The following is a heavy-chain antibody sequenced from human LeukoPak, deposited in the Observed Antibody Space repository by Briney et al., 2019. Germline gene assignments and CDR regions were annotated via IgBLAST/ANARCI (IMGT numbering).Heavy chain of an antibody. CDR3: ARGGLISYWLDP. J-gene: IGHJ5*02. CDR1: GYTFTSYG. Sequence: ASVKVSCKASGYTFTSYGISWVRQAPGQGLEWMGWSRVYNGNTNYAQKFQGRVTMTTDTSTNTAYMELRSLTSDDTAMYYCARGGLISYWLDPWGQGTLVTVSS. V-gene: IGHV1-18*01. CDR2: SRVYNGNT. D-gene: IGHD2/OR15-2a*01.